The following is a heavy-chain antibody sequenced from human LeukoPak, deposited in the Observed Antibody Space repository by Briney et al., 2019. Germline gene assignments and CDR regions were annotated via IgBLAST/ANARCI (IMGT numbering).Heavy chain of an antibody. CDR2: INTAGNT. Sequence: GGSLRLSCAASEFTFSTYDMHWVRQATGKGLEWVSTINTAGNTWYPDSVKGRFTISRENAKNSLNLQMNSLRVGDTAVYYCARAKMPGIQTAGRVNYFDSWGQGTLVTVSS. CDR3: ARAKMPGIQTAGRVNYFDS. J-gene: IGHJ4*02. V-gene: IGHV3-13*01. CDR1: EFTFSTYD. D-gene: IGHD6-13*01.